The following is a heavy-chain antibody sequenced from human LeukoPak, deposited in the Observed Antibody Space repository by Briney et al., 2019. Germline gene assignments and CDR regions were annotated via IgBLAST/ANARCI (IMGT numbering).Heavy chain of an antibody. Sequence: PGGSLRLSCAASGFTFSNAWMSWVRQAPGKGLEWVGRIKSKTDGGTTDYAAPVKGRLTISRDDSKNTLYLQMNSLKTEDTAVYYCTTQGPFGVVIMAMDYWGQGTLVTVSS. CDR3: TTQGPFGVVIMAMDY. D-gene: IGHD3-3*01. V-gene: IGHV3-15*01. CDR2: IKSKTDGGTT. CDR1: GFTFSNAW. J-gene: IGHJ4*02.